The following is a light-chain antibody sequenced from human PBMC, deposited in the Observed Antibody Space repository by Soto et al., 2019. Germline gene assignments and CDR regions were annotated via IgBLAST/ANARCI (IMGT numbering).Light chain of an antibody. CDR3: RQYGSSPSYT. J-gene: IGKJ2*01. CDR1: QSVSSSSY. CDR2: GAS. Sequence: EIVLTQSPGTLSLSPGERATLSCRGSQSVSSSSYLAWYQQKPGQAPRLLIYGASSRATGIPDRFSGSGSATDFTLTISRLEPEDFAVYYCRQYGSSPSYTFGLGTKLEIK. V-gene: IGKV3-20*01.